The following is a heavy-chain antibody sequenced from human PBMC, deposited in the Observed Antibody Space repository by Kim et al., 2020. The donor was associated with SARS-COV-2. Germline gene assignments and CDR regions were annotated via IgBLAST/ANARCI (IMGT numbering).Heavy chain of an antibody. CDR3: ARGGAAHDAFDI. D-gene: IGHD2-15*01. Sequence: YYADSVKGRFTISRDNAKNSLYLQMNSLRAEDTAVYYCARGGAAHDAFDIWGQGTMVTVSS. J-gene: IGHJ3*02. V-gene: IGHV3-11*04.